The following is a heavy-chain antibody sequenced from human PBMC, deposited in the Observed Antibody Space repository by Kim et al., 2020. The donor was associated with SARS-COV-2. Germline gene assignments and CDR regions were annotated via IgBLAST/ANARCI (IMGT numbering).Heavy chain of an antibody. Sequence: GGSLRLSCAASGFTFSDYYMSWIRQAPGKGLEWVSYISSSGSTIYYADSVKGRFTISRDNAKNSLYLQMNSLRAEDTAVYYCASAELDADAFDIWGQGTMVTVSS. CDR2: ISSSGSTI. J-gene: IGHJ3*02. D-gene: IGHD1-1*01. CDR3: ASAELDADAFDI. CDR1: GFTFSDYY. V-gene: IGHV3-11*01.